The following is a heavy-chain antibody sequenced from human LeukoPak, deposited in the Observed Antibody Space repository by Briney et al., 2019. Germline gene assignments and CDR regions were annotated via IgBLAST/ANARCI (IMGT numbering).Heavy chain of an antibody. CDR1: GGSFSGYY. D-gene: IGHD4-17*01. J-gene: IGHJ5*02. CDR2: INHSGST. V-gene: IGHV4-34*01. CDR3: ARGSTTAENWFDP. Sequence: PSETLSLTCAVYGGSFSGYYWSWIRQPPGKGLEWIGEINHSGSTNYNPSLKSRVTISVDTSKNQFSLKLSSVTAADTAAYYCARGSTTAENWFDPWGQGTLVTVSS.